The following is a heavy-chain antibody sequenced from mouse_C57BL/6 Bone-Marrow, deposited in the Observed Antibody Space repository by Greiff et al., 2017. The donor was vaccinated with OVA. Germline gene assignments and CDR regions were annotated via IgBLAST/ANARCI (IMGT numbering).Heavy chain of an antibody. D-gene: IGHD1-1*01. Sequence: VHVKQSGAELVRPGASVKLSCTASGFNIKDDYMHWVKQRPEQGLEWIGWIDPENGDTEYASKFQGKATITADTSSNTAYLQLSSLTSEDTAVYYCTTQDYYGSPYYFDYWGQGTTLTVSS. CDR3: TTQDYYGSPYYFDY. J-gene: IGHJ2*01. V-gene: IGHV14-4*01. CDR2: IDPENGDT. CDR1: GFNIKDDY.